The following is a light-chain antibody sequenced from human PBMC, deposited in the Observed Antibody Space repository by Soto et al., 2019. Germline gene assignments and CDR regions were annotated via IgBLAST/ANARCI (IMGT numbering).Light chain of an antibody. Sequence: EIVITQTPATLSVSPGERATLSCRASQSVSSRVAWYQQKPGQAPRLLIYAASTRATGIPARFSGGGSGTEFTLTISSLQSEDFAVYYCQLYNNWPPWTFGQGTKVEIK. CDR1: QSVSSR. CDR3: QLYNNWPPWT. CDR2: AAS. V-gene: IGKV3-15*01. J-gene: IGKJ1*01.